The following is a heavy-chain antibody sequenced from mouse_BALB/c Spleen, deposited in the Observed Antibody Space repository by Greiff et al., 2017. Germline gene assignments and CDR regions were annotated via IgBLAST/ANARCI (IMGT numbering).Heavy chain of an antibody. J-gene: IGHJ4*01. Sequence: VQLQQSGTVLARPGASVKMSCKASGYTFTSYWMHWVKQRPGQGLEWIGAIYPGNSDTSYNQKFKGKAKLTAVTSTSTAYMELSSLTNEDSAVYYCTRWDGNYGYAMDYWGQGTSVTVSS. D-gene: IGHD2-1*01. CDR3: TRWDGNYGYAMDY. V-gene: IGHV1-5*01. CDR1: GYTFTSYW. CDR2: IYPGNSDT.